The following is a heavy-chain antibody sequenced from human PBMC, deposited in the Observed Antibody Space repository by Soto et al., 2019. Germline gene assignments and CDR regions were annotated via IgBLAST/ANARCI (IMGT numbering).Heavy chain of an antibody. CDR3: ASSSSAAGSNNWFDP. D-gene: IGHD6-13*01. J-gene: IGHJ5*02. V-gene: IGHV1-69*02. CDR2: IIPILGIA. Sequence: SVKVSCKASGYTFTSYCISWVRQAPGQGLELMGRIIPILGIANYAQKFQGRVTITADKSTSTAYMELSSLRSEDTAVYYCASSSSAAGSNNWFDPWGQGTLVTVSS. CDR1: GYTFTSYC.